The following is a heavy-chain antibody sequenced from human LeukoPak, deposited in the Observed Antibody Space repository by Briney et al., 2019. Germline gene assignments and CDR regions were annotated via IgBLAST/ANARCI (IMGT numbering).Heavy chain of an antibody. CDR1: GGSISSYY. V-gene: IGHV4-59*01. Sequence: SETLSLTCTVSGGSISSYYWSWIRQPPGKGLEWIGYIYYSGSTNYNPSLKSRVTISVDTSKNQFSLKLSSVTAADTAVYYCARGTLYYMVRGAEYYYYMDVWGKGTTVTVSS. CDR2: IYYSGST. CDR3: ARGTLYYMVRGAEYYYYMDV. D-gene: IGHD3-10*01. J-gene: IGHJ6*03.